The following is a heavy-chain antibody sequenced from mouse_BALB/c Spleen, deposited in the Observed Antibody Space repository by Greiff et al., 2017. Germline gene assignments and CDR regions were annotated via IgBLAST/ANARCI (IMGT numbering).Heavy chain of an antibody. D-gene: IGHD1-1*01. CDR3: ARDGSSFFDY. J-gene: IGHJ2*01. CDR2: IYPGGGYT. V-gene: IGHV1-63*02. Sequence: VKLVESGAELVRPGTSVKISCKASGYTFTNYWLGWVKQRPGHGLEWIGDIYPGGGYTNYNEKFKGKATLTADTSSSTAYMQLSSLTSEDSAVYFCARDGSSFFDYWGQGTTLTVSS. CDR1: GYTFTNYW.